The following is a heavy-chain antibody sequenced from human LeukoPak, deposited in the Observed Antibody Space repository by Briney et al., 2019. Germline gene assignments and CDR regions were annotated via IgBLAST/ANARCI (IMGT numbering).Heavy chain of an antibody. Sequence: APVKGCCKASGYTFTSYGISWVRQAPGQGLEWMGWISAYNGNTNYAQKLQGRVTMTTDTSTSTAYMELRSLRSDDTAVYYCARDNYDSSGYYSAGYWGQGTLVIV. CDR3: ARDNYDSSGYYSAGY. CDR2: ISAYNGNT. D-gene: IGHD3-22*01. V-gene: IGHV1-18*01. CDR1: GYTFTSYG. J-gene: IGHJ4*02.